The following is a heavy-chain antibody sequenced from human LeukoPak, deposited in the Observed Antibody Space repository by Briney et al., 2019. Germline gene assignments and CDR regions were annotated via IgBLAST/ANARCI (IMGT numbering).Heavy chain of an antibody. V-gene: IGHV1-2*02. CDR3: ARGRGIAVAATKGMDV. CDR2: INPNSGGT. CDR1: GYTFTGYY. Sequence: ASVKVSCKASGYTFTGYYMHWVRQAPGQGLEWMGCINPNSGGTNYAQKFQGRVTMTRDTSISTAYMELSRLRSDDTAVYYCARGRGIAVAATKGMDVWGQRTTVTVSS. J-gene: IGHJ6*02. D-gene: IGHD6-19*01.